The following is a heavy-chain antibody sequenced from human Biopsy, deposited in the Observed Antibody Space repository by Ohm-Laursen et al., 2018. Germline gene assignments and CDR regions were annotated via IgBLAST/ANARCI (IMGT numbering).Heavy chain of an antibody. D-gene: IGHD1-26*01. CDR3: ARLSLYKGSYYWGY. CDR1: GGSTSLYY. Sequence: TLSLTCIVSGGSTSLYYWGWIRQPPGKRLEYLGNIYYTGNTNYNPSLKSRATISIDTSKNEFSLNLTSVTATDTAVYYCARLSLYKGSYYWGYWGQGTLVTVSS. J-gene: IGHJ4*02. V-gene: IGHV4-59*08. CDR2: IYYTGNT.